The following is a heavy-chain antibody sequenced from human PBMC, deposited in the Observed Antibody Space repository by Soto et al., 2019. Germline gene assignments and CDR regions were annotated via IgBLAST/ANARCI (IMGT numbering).Heavy chain of an antibody. CDR2: INHSGST. D-gene: IGHD3-10*01. V-gene: IGHV4-34*01. Sequence: SETLSLTCPVYGGSFSGYYWSWIRQPPGKGLEWIGEINHSGSTNYNPSLKSRVTISVDTSKNQFSLKLSSVTAADTAVYYCARAERYYGSGSSRYNYFDPGGQGTLGTVS. CDR1: GGSFSGYY. J-gene: IGHJ5*02. CDR3: ARAERYYGSGSSRYNYFDP.